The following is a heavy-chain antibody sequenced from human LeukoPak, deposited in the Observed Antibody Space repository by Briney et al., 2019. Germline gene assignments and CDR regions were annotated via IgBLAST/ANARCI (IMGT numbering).Heavy chain of an antibody. V-gene: IGHV1-46*01. J-gene: IGHJ4*02. CDR3: ARVGAGWDY. Sequence: ASVKVSCKASGYTFTGYYMHWVRQAPGQGLEWMGIIHPSGGSTSYAQKFQGRVTMTRDMSTSTVYMELSSLRSEDTAVYYCARVGAGWDYWGQGTLVTVSS. CDR1: GYTFTGYY. CDR2: IHPSGGST. D-gene: IGHD1-26*01.